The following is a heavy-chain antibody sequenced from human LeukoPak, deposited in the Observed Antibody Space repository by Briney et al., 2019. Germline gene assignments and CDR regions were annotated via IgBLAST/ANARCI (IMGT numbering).Heavy chain of an antibody. Sequence: GGSLRLSCAASGFTFSSYSMNWVRQAPGKGLEWASSISSSSSYIYYADSVKGRFTISRDNAKNSLYLQMNSLRAEDTAVYYCASTARDCSSTSCYVLDYWGQGTLVTVSS. J-gene: IGHJ4*02. CDR3: ASTARDCSSTSCYVLDY. CDR1: GFTFSSYS. V-gene: IGHV3-21*01. D-gene: IGHD2-2*01. CDR2: ISSSSSYI.